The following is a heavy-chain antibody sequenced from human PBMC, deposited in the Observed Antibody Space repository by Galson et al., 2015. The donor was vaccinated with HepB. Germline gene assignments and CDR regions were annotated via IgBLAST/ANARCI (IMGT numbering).Heavy chain of an antibody. CDR2: INHSGST. Sequence: SETLSLTCAVYGGSFSGYYWSWIRQPPGKGLEWIGEINHSGSTNYNPSLKSRVTISVDTSKNQFSLKLSSVTAADTAVYYCARGLRPRITMVRGQWGERLRGAFDIWGQGTMVTVSS. D-gene: IGHD3-10*01. J-gene: IGHJ3*02. CDR1: GGSFSGYY. CDR3: ARGLRPRITMVRGQWGERLRGAFDI. V-gene: IGHV4-34*01.